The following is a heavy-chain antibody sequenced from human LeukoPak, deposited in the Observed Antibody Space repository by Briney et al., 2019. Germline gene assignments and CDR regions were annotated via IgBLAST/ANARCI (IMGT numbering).Heavy chain of an antibody. D-gene: IGHD6-13*01. CDR3: ARSGGSSWYVLPFPSWFDP. CDR2: IWYDGSNK. Sequence: PGGSLRLSCAASGFTFSSYGMHWVRQAPGKGLEWVAVIWYDGSNKYYADSVKGRFTISRDNSKNTLYLQMNSLRAEDTAVDYCARSGGSSWYVLPFPSWFDPWGQGPLVTVSA. CDR1: GFTFSSYG. J-gene: IGHJ5*02. V-gene: IGHV3-33*01.